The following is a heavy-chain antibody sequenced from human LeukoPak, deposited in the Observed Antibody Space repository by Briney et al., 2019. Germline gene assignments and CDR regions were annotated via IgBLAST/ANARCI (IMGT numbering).Heavy chain of an antibody. CDR2: IITIFGTA. CDR3: AREGGDYYHSSGYYRGLLDY. J-gene: IGHJ4*02. D-gene: IGHD3-22*01. CDR1: GGTFSSYA. V-gene: IGHV1-69*13. Sequence: SVKVSCDASGGTFSSYAISWVRQAPGQGLEWMGGIITIFGTAKYAQKFQGRVTITADESTSTAYMELSSLRSEDTAVYYCAREGGDYYHSSGYYRGLLDYWGQGTLVTVSS.